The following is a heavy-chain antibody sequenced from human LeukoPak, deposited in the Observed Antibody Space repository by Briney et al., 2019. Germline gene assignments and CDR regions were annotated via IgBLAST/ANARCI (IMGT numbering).Heavy chain of an antibody. D-gene: IGHD3-9*01. CDR2: ISNIITYI. CDR1: GFTFSTYS. V-gene: IGHV3-21*01. J-gene: IGHJ4*02. Sequence: GGSLRLSCAASGFTFSTYSMNWVRQAPGKGLEWVSSISNIITYIYYADSVKGRFTISRDNSKNTLYLRMNSLRAEDTAVYYCAKDLTLYYDILTGYPPFDYWGQGTLVTVSS. CDR3: AKDLTLYYDILTGYPPFDY.